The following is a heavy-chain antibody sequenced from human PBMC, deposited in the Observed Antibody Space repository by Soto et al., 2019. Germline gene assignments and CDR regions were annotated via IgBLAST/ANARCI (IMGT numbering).Heavy chain of an antibody. CDR1: GFTVSSNY. CDR2: IYSGGST. J-gene: IGHJ4*02. V-gene: IGHV3-66*01. D-gene: IGHD2-8*01. CDR3: AREEGLSANGQLDY. Sequence: EVQLVESGGGLVQPGGSLRLSCAASGFTVSSNYMSWVRQAPGKGLEWVSVIYSGGSTYYADSVKGRFTISRDNSKNTLYLQMNSLRAEDTAVYYCAREEGLSANGQLDYWGQGTLVTVSS.